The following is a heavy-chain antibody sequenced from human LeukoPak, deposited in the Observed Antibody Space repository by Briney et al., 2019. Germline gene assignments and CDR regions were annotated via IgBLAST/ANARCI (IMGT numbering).Heavy chain of an antibody. D-gene: IGHD2-2*01. J-gene: IGHJ4*02. V-gene: IGHV3-74*01. Sequence: QPGGSLRLSCAASGFTFGSYWMHWVRQAPGKGLVWVSRINSDGSSTSYADSVKGRFTISRDNAKNTLYLQMNSLRAEDTAVYYCARGVVVVPAAPGYWGQGTLVTVSS. CDR1: GFTFGSYW. CDR2: INSDGSST. CDR3: ARGVVVVPAAPGY.